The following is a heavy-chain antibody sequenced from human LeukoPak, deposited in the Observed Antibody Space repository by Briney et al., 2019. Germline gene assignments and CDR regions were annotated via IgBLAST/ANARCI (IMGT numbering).Heavy chain of an antibody. CDR3: AREGAGSGFNWFDP. J-gene: IGHJ5*02. Sequence: ASVKVSCKASGYTFTASYIHWVRQGQAPGQGLEWMGWINPNTGGTDYAQKFQGRVTMTTDTSISTAYMELSSLRSDDTAVYYCAREGAGSGFNWFDPWGQGTLVTVSS. D-gene: IGHD3-10*01. V-gene: IGHV1-2*02. CDR1: GYTFTASY. CDR2: INPNTGGT.